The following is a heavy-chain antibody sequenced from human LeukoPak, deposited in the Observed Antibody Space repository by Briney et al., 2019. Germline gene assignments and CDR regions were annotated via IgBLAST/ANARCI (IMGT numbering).Heavy chain of an antibody. J-gene: IGHJ4*02. Sequence: GGSLRLSCAASEFSVGSNYMTWVRQAPGKGLEWVSLIYSGGSTYYADSVKGRFTISRDNSKNTLYLQMNSLRAEDTAVYYCARLGGGLRYFDWLFAHPEGDYWGQGTLVTVSS. D-gene: IGHD3-9*01. V-gene: IGHV3-66*04. CDR3: ARLGGGLRYFDWLFAHPEGDY. CDR1: EFSVGSNY. CDR2: IYSGGST.